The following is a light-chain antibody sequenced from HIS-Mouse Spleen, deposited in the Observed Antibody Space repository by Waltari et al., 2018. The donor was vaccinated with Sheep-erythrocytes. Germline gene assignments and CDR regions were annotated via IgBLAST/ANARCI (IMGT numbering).Light chain of an antibody. V-gene: IGKV2-28*01. J-gene: IGKJ1*01. CDR3: MQALQTLWT. CDR2: LGS. CDR1: QSLLHSNGYNY. Sequence: DIVMTQSPLSLPVTPGEPASSSCRSSQSLLHSNGYNYLDWYLQKPGQSPHLLIYLGSNRASGVPDRFSGSGSGTDFTLKISRVEAEDVGVYYCMQALQTLWTFGQGTKVEIK.